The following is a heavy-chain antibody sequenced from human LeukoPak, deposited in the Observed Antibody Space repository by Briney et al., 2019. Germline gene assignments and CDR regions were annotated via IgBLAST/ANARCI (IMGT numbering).Heavy chain of an antibody. CDR1: GFTFSNYW. Sequence: GGSLRLSCAASGFTFSNYWMSWVRQAPGKGLEWVANIKQDRSEKYYVDSVKGRFTISRDNAKNSLYLQMNSLRVEDTAVYYCARVGGHWGQGTLVTVSS. D-gene: IGHD3-10*01. CDR2: IKQDRSEK. CDR3: ARVGGH. V-gene: IGHV3-7*03. J-gene: IGHJ4*02.